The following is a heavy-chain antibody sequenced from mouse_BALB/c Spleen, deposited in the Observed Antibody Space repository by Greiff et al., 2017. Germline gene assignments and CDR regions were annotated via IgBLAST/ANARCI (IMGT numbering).Heavy chain of an antibody. V-gene: IGHV3-8*02. D-gene: IGHD2-14*01. CDR1: GDSFTSGY. CDR3: ARDRYDGFDV. J-gene: IGHJ1*01. Sequence: EVQRVESGPSLVKPSQTLSLTCSVTGDSFTSGYWNWIRKFPGNKLEYMGYISYSGSTYYNPSLKSRISITRDTSTNQYYLQLNSVTTEDTATYYCARDRYDGFDVWGAGTTVTVSS. CDR2: ISYSGST.